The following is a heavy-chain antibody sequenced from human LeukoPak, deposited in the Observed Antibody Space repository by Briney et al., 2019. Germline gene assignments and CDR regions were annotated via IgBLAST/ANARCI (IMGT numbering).Heavy chain of an antibody. Sequence: ASVKVSCKASGYTFTSYGISWVRQAPGQGLEWMGRIIPILGIANYAQKFQGRVTITADKSTSTAYMELSSLRSEDTAVYYCARGTIVVVPAATQPGDYYYYMDVWGKGTTVTVSS. CDR3: ARGTIVVVPAATQPGDYYYYMDV. D-gene: IGHD2-2*01. CDR1: GYTFTSYG. J-gene: IGHJ6*03. V-gene: IGHV1-69*04. CDR2: IIPILGIA.